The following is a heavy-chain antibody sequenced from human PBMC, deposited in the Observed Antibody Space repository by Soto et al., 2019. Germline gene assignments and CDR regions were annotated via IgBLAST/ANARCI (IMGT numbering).Heavy chain of an antibody. Sequence: EVQLVESGGGLVQPGRSLRLSCAASGFTFDDYAMHWVRQAPGKGLEWVSGISWNSGSIGYADSVKGRFTISRDNAKNSLYLQMNSLRAEDTALYYCAKEGNYGRAFDIWGQGTMVTVSS. V-gene: IGHV3-9*01. CDR3: AKEGNYGRAFDI. CDR2: ISWNSGSI. D-gene: IGHD3-16*01. CDR1: GFTFDDYA. J-gene: IGHJ3*02.